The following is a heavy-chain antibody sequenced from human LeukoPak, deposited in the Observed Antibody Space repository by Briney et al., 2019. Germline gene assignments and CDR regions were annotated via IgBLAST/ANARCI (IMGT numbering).Heavy chain of an antibody. J-gene: IGHJ4*02. D-gene: IGHD2-15*01. CDR1: GGTFTIYA. CDR2: IIPIFGTA. V-gene: IGHV1-69*13. CDR3: ARGRGQPLLQY. Sequence: SVTLSFTASGGTFTIYAISWVRQAPGQGLEWMGGIIPIFGTANYAQKFQGRVTITADESTSTAYMELSSLRSDDTAVYYCARGRGQPLLQYWGQGTLVTVSS.